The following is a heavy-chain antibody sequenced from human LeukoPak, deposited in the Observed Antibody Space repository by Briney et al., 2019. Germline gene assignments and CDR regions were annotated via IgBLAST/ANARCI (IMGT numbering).Heavy chain of an antibody. Sequence: KTSETLSLTCTVSGGSISSSSYYWGWIRQPPGKGLEWIGSIYYSGSTYHNPSLKSRVTISVDTSKNQFSLKLSSVTAADTAVYYCARVHAVAGIYWGQGTLVTVSS. J-gene: IGHJ4*02. CDR1: GGSISSSSYY. D-gene: IGHD6-19*01. CDR3: ARVHAVAGIY. V-gene: IGHV4-39*07. CDR2: IYYSGST.